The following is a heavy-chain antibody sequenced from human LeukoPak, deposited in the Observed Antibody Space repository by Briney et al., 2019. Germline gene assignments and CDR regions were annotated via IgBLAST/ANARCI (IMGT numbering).Heavy chain of an antibody. J-gene: IGHJ4*02. CDR3: AKKGMIVVVFDY. CDR1: GFTFSSYA. D-gene: IGHD3-22*01. Sequence: GGSLRLSCAASGFTFSSYAMSWVRQAPGKGLEWVSAISGSGGSTYYADSVKGRFTISRDSSKNTLYLQMNSLRAEDTAVYYCAKKGMIVVVFDYWGQGTLVTVSS. V-gene: IGHV3-23*01. CDR2: ISGSGGST.